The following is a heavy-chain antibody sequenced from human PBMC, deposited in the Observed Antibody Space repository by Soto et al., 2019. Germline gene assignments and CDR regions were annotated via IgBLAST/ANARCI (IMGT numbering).Heavy chain of an antibody. V-gene: IGHV3-9*01. D-gene: IGHD5-12*01. Sequence: EVQLVESGGGLVQPGRSLRLSCAASGFTFDDYAMHWVRQAPGKGLEWVSGSSWNSGSIGYADSVKGRFTISRDNAKNSLYLQMNSLRAEDTALYYCAKDRSRDGYNYDYIFDYWGQGTLVTVSS. CDR3: AKDRSRDGYNYDYIFDY. CDR2: SSWNSGSI. J-gene: IGHJ4*02. CDR1: GFTFDDYA.